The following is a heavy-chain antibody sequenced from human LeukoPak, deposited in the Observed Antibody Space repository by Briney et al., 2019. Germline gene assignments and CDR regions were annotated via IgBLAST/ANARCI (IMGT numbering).Heavy chain of an antibody. Sequence: PSETLSLTCTVSGGSISSSNYYWSWIRQPAGKGLEWIGRIYTSGSTNYNPSLKSRVTISVDTSKNQFSLKLSSVTAADTAVYYCARGERVYHYYMDVWGKGTTVTISS. D-gene: IGHD1-26*01. J-gene: IGHJ6*03. CDR3: ARGERVYHYYMDV. CDR1: GGSISSSNYY. V-gene: IGHV4-61*02. CDR2: IYTSGST.